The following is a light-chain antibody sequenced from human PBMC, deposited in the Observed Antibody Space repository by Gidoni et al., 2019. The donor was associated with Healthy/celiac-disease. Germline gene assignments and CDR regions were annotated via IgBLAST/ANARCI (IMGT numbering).Light chain of an antibody. CDR3: MQALHTPPWT. CDR1: QSLLPSNGHNY. V-gene: IGKV2-28*01. CDR2: LGS. Sequence: DVVMAQSPLARTVTPGEPASISCRSSQSLLPSNGHNYLDWYLQKPGQSPQRLLYLGSNRASGVPDRFSGSGSCTDFTLKISRVEAEDVWVYYCMQALHTPPWTFGQGTKVEIK. J-gene: IGKJ1*01.